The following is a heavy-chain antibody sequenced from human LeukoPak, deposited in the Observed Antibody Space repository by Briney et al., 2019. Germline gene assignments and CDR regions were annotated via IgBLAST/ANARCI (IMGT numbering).Heavy chain of an antibody. CDR1: GYTFTSYG. J-gene: IGHJ6*03. CDR2: IIPIFGTA. D-gene: IGHD2-2*01. V-gene: IGHV1-69*13. Sequence: SVKVSCKASGYTFTSYGISWVRQAPGQGLEWMGGIIPIFGTANYAQKFQGRVTITADESTSTAYMELSSLRSEDTAVYYCARGDIVVVPAAIAPGYYYYYMDVWGKGTTVTVSS. CDR3: ARGDIVVVPAAIAPGYYYYYMDV.